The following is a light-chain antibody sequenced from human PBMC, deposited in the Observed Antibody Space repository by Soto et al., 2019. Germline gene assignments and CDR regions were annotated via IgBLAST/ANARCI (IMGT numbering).Light chain of an antibody. CDR1: QSVSGF. CDR3: QQRGSWPPT. V-gene: IGKV3-11*01. CDR2: DTS. Sequence: EVVLTQSPATLSLSPGESATLSCSAYQSVSGFFGWYQQKLGRAPRLLIHDTSNRATGVPARFSGSGSGTDFTLTISSLEPEDFGVYYCQQRGSWPPTFGQGTRLEMK. J-gene: IGKJ5*01.